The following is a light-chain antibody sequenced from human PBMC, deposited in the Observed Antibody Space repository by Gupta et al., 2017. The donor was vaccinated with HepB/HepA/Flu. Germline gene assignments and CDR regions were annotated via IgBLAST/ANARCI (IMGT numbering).Light chain of an antibody. Sequence: VIWMTQSPSLLSASTGDRVTISCRMSQGISSYLAWYQQKPGKAPELLIYAASMLQSGVPSRFSGRGSATDFTLTIRWLQTEAFATYYFRQYYTYPHTFGQGTKLEIK. CDR2: AAS. CDR1: QGISSY. J-gene: IGKJ2*01. V-gene: IGKV1D-8*01. CDR3: RQYYTYPHT.